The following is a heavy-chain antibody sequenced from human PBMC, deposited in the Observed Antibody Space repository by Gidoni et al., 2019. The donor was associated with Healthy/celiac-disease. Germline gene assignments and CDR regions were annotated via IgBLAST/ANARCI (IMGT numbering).Heavy chain of an antibody. D-gene: IGHD6-13*01. CDR1: GYTFTSYA. CDR2: SNAGNGNT. V-gene: IGHV1-3*01. J-gene: IGHJ4*02. CDR3: ARQSASSSWYGGFDY. Sequence: QVQLVQSGAEVKKPGASGKVSCKASGYTFTSYAMHWVRQAPGQRLEWMGWSNAGNGNTKYSQKFQGRVNITRDTSASTAYMELSSLRSEDTAVYYCARQSASSSWYGGFDYWGQGTLVTVSS.